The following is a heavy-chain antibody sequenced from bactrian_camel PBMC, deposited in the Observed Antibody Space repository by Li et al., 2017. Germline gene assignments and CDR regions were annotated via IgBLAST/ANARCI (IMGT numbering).Heavy chain of an antibody. J-gene: IGHJ4*01. Sequence: VQLVESGGGLVQPGGSLRLSCAAPAHTYSSCMGWFRQAPGKEREGVAVIHTGRSSTYYVDSVKGRFTISQDSAKNTVYLQMNSLKPEDTAMYYCYTLLTKSWLRRTTCEVEHWGQGTQVTVS. CDR1: AHTYSSC. CDR3: YTLLTKSWLRRTTCEVEH. V-gene: IGHV3S40*01. CDR2: IHTGRSST. D-gene: IGHD2*01.